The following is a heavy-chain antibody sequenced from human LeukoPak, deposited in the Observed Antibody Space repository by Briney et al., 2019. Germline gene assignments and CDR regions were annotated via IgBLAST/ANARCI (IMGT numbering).Heavy chain of an antibody. D-gene: IGHD2-15*01. Sequence: GGSLRLSCAASGFIFSDYAMNWVRQAPGKGLEWVSSITASSGNTFYADSVMGRFTISRENSKNTLYLQMNSLRPEDTAIYYCANRYCSGGSCYFDNWGQGTLVTVSS. CDR3: ANRYCSGGSCYFDN. CDR2: ITASSGNT. CDR1: GFIFSDYA. J-gene: IGHJ4*02. V-gene: IGHV3-23*01.